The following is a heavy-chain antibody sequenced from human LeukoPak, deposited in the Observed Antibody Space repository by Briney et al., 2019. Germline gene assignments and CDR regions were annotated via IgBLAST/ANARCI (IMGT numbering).Heavy chain of an antibody. Sequence: GVLRLSCAASGFTFSSYSMNWVRQAPGKGLEWVSSISSSSSYIYYADSVKGRFTISRDNAKNSLYLQMNSLRAEDTAVYYCASQPVAAAGIFDYWGQGTLVTVSS. D-gene: IGHD6-13*01. CDR1: GFTFSSYS. CDR2: ISSSSSYI. V-gene: IGHV3-21*01. J-gene: IGHJ4*02. CDR3: ASQPVAAAGIFDY.